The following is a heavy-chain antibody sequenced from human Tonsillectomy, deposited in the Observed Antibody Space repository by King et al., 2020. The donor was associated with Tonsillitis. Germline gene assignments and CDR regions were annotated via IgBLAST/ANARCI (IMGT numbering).Heavy chain of an antibody. Sequence: VQLVESGADVKKPGESLRISCTVSEYSFTTYWINWGRQMPGKGLEWMGRSDPSDSYTNYSPSFQGHVTISADKSISTAYLQWSSLKASDTAMYYCARPRRDGYVDTFDIWGQGTMVTVSS. J-gene: IGHJ3*02. CDR3: ARPRRDGYVDTFDI. CDR2: SDPSDSYT. V-gene: IGHV5-10-1*03. D-gene: IGHD5-24*01. CDR1: EYSFTTYW.